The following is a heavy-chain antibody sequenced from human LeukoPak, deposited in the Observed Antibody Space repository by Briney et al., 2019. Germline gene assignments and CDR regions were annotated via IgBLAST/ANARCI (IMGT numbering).Heavy chain of an antibody. D-gene: IGHD6-19*01. J-gene: IGHJ5*02. Sequence: SETLSLTCSVSDYSISLGYYWGWIRQSPGQGLEWIGSIHDSGSTYYNPSLKSRVTISVDPSKNQFSLKLNSVTAADTAVYYCARDLVAAYSSGWYYNWFDPWGQGILVTVSS. V-gene: IGHV4-38-2*02. CDR3: ARDLVAAYSSGWYYNWFDP. CDR2: IHDSGST. CDR1: DYSISLGYY.